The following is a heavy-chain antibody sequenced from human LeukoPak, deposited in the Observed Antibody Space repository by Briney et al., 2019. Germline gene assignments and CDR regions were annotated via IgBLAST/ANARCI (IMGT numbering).Heavy chain of an antibody. V-gene: IGHV4-59*01. D-gene: IGHD3-9*01. CDR1: GGSISSYY. CDR2: IYYSGST. J-gene: IGHJ4*02. CDR3: ARELTGYAPFGY. Sequence: SETLSLTCTVSGGSISSYYWSWIRQPPGKGLEWIGYIYYSGSTTYNPSLKSRVTISVDTSKSQFSLKLSSVTAADTAVYYCARELTGYAPFGYWGQGTLVSVSS.